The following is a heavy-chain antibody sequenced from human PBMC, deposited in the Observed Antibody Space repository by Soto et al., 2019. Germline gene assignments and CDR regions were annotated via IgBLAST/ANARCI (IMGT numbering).Heavy chain of an antibody. CDR3: GRVPLDGNYANGVDV. Sequence: EVQLVESGGGLVQPGGSLRLSCAASGFTFSSYWMHWVRQAPGKGLEWVANIDTDGSRKNYVDSVKGRFIISRDNAKNSLFLQMNSLRAEDTAVYYCGRVPLDGNYANGVDVWGQGTTVTVSS. CDR2: IDTDGSRK. CDR1: GFTFSSYW. D-gene: IGHD4-17*01. V-gene: IGHV3-7*03. J-gene: IGHJ6*02.